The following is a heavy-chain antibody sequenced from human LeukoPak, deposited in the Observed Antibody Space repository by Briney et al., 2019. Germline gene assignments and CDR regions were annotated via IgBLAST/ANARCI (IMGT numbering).Heavy chain of an antibody. Sequence: PGGSLRLSCAASGFTFRSSGMHWVRQAPGKGLEWVSAISGSGGSTYYADSVKGRFTISRDNSKNTLYLQMNSLRAEDTAVYYCAGERKRGKLLWSHTTYYFDYWGQGTLVTVSS. V-gene: IGHV3-23*01. J-gene: IGHJ4*02. CDR1: GFTFRSSG. CDR2: ISGSGGST. CDR3: AGERKRGKLLWSHTTYYFDY. D-gene: IGHD3-10*01.